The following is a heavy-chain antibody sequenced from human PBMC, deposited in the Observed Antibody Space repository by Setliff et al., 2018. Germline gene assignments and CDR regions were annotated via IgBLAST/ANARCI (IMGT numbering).Heavy chain of an antibody. CDR2: ISAYNGKT. Sequence: ASVKVSCKASGYTLSNSILSWVRQAPGQGLEWVGWISAYNGKTYSAQKFQDRVTLTTHTSTNMGYLELRDLRSDDTAVYYCARINFYFDYWGQGTLVTVSS. J-gene: IGHJ4*02. CDR3: ARINFYFDY. V-gene: IGHV1-18*01. CDR1: GYTLSNSI.